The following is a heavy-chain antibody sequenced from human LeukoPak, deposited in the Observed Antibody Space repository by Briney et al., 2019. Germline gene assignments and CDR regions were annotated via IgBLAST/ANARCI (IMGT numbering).Heavy chain of an antibody. Sequence: PGGSLRLSCAASGFTFSSYGMHWVRQAPGKGLEWVSAISGSGGSTYYADSVKGRFTISRDNSKNTLYLQMNSLRAEDTAVYYCAKAPNWNYPKGYFDYWGQGTLVTVSS. CDR3: AKAPNWNYPKGYFDY. J-gene: IGHJ4*02. V-gene: IGHV3-23*01. CDR1: GFTFSSYG. CDR2: ISGSGGST. D-gene: IGHD1-7*01.